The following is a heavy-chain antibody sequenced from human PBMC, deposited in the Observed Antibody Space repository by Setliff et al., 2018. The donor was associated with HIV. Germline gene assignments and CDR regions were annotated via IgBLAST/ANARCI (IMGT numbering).Heavy chain of an antibody. J-gene: IGHJ6*02. CDR1: GYTFTAYG. CDR2: ISTYSDET. Sequence: ASVKVSCKPSGYTFTAYGLSWVRQAPGQGLEWMGWISTYSDETSYAQTLQGRVTMTTDTSTSTAYMELRRLTLDDTAVYYCARDVEHMMDVWGQGTTVTVSS. V-gene: IGHV1-18*01. CDR3: ARDVEHMMDV.